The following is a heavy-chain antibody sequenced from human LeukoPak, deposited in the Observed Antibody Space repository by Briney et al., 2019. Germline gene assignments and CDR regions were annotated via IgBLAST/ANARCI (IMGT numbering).Heavy chain of an antibody. V-gene: IGHV3-48*04. D-gene: IGHD3-10*01. CDR1: GFTFSSYS. Sequence: GGSLRLSCAASGFTFSSYSMNWVRQAPGKGLEWVSYISSSGSTIYYADSVKGRFTISRDNAKNSLYLQMNSLRAEDTAVYYCARDRGSGIFVDVWGKGTTVTVSS. J-gene: IGHJ6*04. CDR3: ARDRGSGIFVDV. CDR2: ISSSGSTI.